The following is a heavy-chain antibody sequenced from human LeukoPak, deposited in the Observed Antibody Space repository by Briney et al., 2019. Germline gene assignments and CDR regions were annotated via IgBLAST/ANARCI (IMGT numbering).Heavy chain of an antibody. CDR1: GFTFANAW. Sequence: PGGSLRLSCAVSGFTFANAWMSWVRQAPGKGLEWVGRIQSNIDGGSTDYAAPVKGRFTISRDDSRKALFLQMNSLKTEDTAVYYCTTVVWFGELLDYWGQGVLVTVSS. V-gene: IGHV3-15*01. D-gene: IGHD3-10*01. CDR2: IQSNIDGGST. J-gene: IGHJ4*02. CDR3: TTVVWFGELLDY.